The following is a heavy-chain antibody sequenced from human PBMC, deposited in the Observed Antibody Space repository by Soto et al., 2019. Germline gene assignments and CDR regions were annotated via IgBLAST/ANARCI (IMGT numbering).Heavy chain of an antibody. CDR1: GGSITTAGYS. CDR3: VSRPFYYYGLDV. V-gene: IGHV4-30-2*01. J-gene: IGHJ6*02. Sequence: SETLSLTCTVSGGSITTAGYSWSWIRQPPGKALEWIGYVYHTGNAYPKPSLKSRVTISLDRSKNQFSLKMTSVTAADTALYYCVSRPFYYYGLDVWGQGTTVTVSS. CDR2: VYHTGNA.